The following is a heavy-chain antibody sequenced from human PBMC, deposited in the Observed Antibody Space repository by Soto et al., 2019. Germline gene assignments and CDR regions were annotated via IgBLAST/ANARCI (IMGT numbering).Heavy chain of an antibody. J-gene: IGHJ4*02. D-gene: IGHD6-13*01. CDR3: ARYSSSLNQFDY. CDR2: INPNSGGT. Sequence: DSVKVCCKASGYTFTGYYMQWVRQAPGQGLEWMGWINPNSGGTNYAQKFQGRVTMTRDTSISTAYMELSRLRSDDTAVYYCARYSSSLNQFDYWGQGTLVPVYS. V-gene: IGHV1-2*02. CDR1: GYTFTGYY.